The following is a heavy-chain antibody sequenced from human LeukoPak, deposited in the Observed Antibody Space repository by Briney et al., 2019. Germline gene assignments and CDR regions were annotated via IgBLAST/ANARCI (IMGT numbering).Heavy chain of an antibody. CDR1: GFTFRSYA. J-gene: IGHJ4*02. CDR3: AKDRSFGELDALFDY. Sequence: PGGSLRLSCAASGFTFRSYAMSWVRQAPGKGLEWVSGMSGSGGSTYYADSVKGRFTISRDNSKNTLYLQMNGLRAEDTAAYYCAKDRSFGELDALFDYWGQRTLVTVSS. D-gene: IGHD3-10*01. CDR2: MSGSGGST. V-gene: IGHV3-23*01.